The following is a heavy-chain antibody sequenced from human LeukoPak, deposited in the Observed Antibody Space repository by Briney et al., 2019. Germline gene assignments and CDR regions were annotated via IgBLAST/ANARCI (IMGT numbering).Heavy chain of an antibody. Sequence: SETLSLTCTVSGYSISSGYYWGWIRQPPGKGLEWIGSIYHSGSTNYNPSLKSRVTMSVDTSKNQFSLKLSSVTAADTAVYYCARDYYGSGSYYHAYWGQGTLVTVSS. CDR3: ARDYYGSGSYYHAY. J-gene: IGHJ4*02. V-gene: IGHV4-38-2*02. D-gene: IGHD3-10*01. CDR1: GYSISSGYY. CDR2: IYHSGST.